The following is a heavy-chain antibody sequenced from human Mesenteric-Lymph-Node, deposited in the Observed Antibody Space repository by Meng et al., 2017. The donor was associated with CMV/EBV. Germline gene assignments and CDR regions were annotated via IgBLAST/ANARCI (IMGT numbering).Heavy chain of an antibody. CDR1: GFTFSSYA. D-gene: IGHD3-16*01. J-gene: IGHJ6*02. Sequence: GGSLRLSCAASGFTFSSYAMHWVRQAPGKGLEWVSYISSSGSTIYYADSVKGRFTISRDNAKNSLYLQMNSLRAEDTAVYYCARDQRPLDYDYVWGSSSYYYAMDVWGQGTTVTVSS. V-gene: IGHV3-48*04. CDR3: ARDQRPLDYDYVWGSSSYYYAMDV. CDR2: ISSSGSTI.